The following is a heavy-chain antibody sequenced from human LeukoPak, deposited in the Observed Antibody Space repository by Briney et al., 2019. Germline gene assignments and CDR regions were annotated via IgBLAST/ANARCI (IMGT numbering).Heavy chain of an antibody. CDR3: AREALGATAMGLDY. V-gene: IGHV3-23*01. CDR2: ISGSGAST. J-gene: IGHJ4*02. D-gene: IGHD1-26*01. Sequence: GGSLRLSCAASGFTFSSYAMSWVRQTPGKGLEWVSGISGSGASTYYADSVKGRFTISRDNSKNTLYLQMNSLRAEDTAVYYCAREALGATAMGLDYWGQGTLVTVSS. CDR1: GFTFSSYA.